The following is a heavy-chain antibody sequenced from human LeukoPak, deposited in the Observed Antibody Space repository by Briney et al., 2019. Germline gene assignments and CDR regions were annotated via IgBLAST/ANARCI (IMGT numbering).Heavy chain of an antibody. D-gene: IGHD2-15*01. J-gene: IGHJ4*02. CDR3: ARDRSRYCSGGSCSRFDY. CDR2: IKQDGSEK. CDR1: GFTFSSYW. V-gene: IGHV3-7*04. Sequence: GGSLRLSCAASGFTFSSYWMSWVRQAPGKGLEWVANIKQDGSEKYYVDSVKGRFTISRDNAKNSLYLQTNSLRAEDTAVYYCARDRSRYCSGGSCSRFDYWGQGTLVTVSS.